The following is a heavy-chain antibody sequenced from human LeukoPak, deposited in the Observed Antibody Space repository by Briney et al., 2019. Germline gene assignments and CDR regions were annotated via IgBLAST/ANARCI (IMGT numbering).Heavy chain of an antibody. CDR2: ISYDGSNK. Sequence: GGSLRLSCAASGFTFSSYAMHWVRQAPGKGLEWVAVISYDGSNKYYADSVKGRFTISRDNSKNTLYLQMNSLRAEDTAVYYCASRPDYFDYWGQGTLVTVSS. CDR1: GFTFSSYA. J-gene: IGHJ4*02. V-gene: IGHV3-30-3*01. CDR3: ASRPDYFDY.